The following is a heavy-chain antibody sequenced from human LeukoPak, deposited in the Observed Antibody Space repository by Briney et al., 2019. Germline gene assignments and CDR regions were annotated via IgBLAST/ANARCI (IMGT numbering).Heavy chain of an antibody. D-gene: IGHD1-14*01. Sequence: SETLSLTCAVYGGSFSGYYWSWIRQPPGKGLEWIGEINHSGSTNYNPSLKSRVTISADTSKNQFSLKLSSVTAADTAVYYCAREYNGDYFDYWGQGTLVTVSS. V-gene: IGHV4-34*01. CDR3: AREYNGDYFDY. CDR2: INHSGST. CDR1: GGSFSGYY. J-gene: IGHJ4*02.